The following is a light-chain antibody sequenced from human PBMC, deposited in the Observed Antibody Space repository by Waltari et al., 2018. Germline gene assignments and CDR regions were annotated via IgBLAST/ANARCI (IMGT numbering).Light chain of an antibody. CDR2: GCN. J-gene: IGLJ2*01. CDR3: AAWDDSLNGVV. CDR1: SSNIGSNS. Sequence: QSVLTQPPSASGTPGQSVAISCSGSSSNIGSNSVNWYLHLPGTAPKLLLFGCNQRAAGVPGRCSGSKSGTSASLAISGLQSEDEAGYFCAAWDDSLNGVVFGGGTKVTVL. V-gene: IGLV1-44*01.